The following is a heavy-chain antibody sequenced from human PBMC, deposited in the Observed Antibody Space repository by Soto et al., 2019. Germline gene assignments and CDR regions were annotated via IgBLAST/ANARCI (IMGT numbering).Heavy chain of an antibody. CDR1: GYTFTSYA. CDR2: ISAYNGNT. V-gene: IGHV1-18*01. J-gene: IGHJ4*02. CDR3: ARSGPPAGY. D-gene: IGHD3-10*01. Sequence: QVQLVQSGAEVKKPGASVKVSCKASGYTFTSYAISWVRQAPGQGLEWMGWISAYNGNTNYAQKLQGRVTMTTDTSQTTTYKELKSLRSGDTAVYYCARSGPPAGYWGPGTLVSVSS.